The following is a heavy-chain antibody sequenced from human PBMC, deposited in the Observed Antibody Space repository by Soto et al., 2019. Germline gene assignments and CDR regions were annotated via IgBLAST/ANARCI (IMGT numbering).Heavy chain of an antibody. J-gene: IGHJ5*02. CDR2: IVVGSGNT. CDR1: GFTFPSSA. D-gene: IGHD3-10*01. V-gene: IGHV1-58*01. Sequence: SVKVSCKASGFTFPSSAVQWVRQARGQRLEWIGWIVVGSGNTNYAQKFQERVTITRDTSASTAYMELSSLRSEDTAVYYCARITMVRGMAPWGQGTLVTVSS. CDR3: ARITMVRGMAP.